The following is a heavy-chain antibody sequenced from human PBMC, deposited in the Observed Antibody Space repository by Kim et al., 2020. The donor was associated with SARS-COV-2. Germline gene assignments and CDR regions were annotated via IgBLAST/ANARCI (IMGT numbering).Heavy chain of an antibody. Sequence: GGSLRLSCAASGFIFNKYGIHWVRQAPGKGLEWVALIWYDGSKKLYADSVKGRFTISRDNPRNTLYLQMDSLRVEDTAVYYCGRDSPGAYDPLTGYSIGDFWGQGTLVTVSS. D-gene: IGHD3-9*01. CDR2: IWYDGSKK. V-gene: IGHV3-33*01. CDR1: GFIFNKYG. CDR3: GRDSPGAYDPLTGYSIGDF. J-gene: IGHJ4*02.